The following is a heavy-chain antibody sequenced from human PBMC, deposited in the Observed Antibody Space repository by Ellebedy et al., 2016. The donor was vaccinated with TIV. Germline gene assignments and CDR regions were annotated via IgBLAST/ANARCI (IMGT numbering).Heavy chain of an antibody. Sequence: GESLKISXKGSGYSFTSYWIGWVRQMPGKGLEWMGIIYPGDSDTRYSPSFQGQVTISADKSISTAYLQWSSLKASDTAMYYCARLPYYYGSGSRSFDYWGQGTLVTVSS. CDR3: ARLPYYYGSGSRSFDY. V-gene: IGHV5-51*01. J-gene: IGHJ4*02. CDR1: GYSFTSYW. CDR2: IYPGDSDT. D-gene: IGHD3-10*01.